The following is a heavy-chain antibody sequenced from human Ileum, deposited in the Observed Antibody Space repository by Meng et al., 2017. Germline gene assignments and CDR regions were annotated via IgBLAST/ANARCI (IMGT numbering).Heavy chain of an antibody. CDR2: ISGSGGST. CDR3: ARDFRGSGNYGWFDP. Sequence: LVSGGCLVLRGGSLRLSCAASGFIFSTLSMTWVRQAPGKGLEWVSSISGSGGSTYYADSVRGRFTVSRDNSKDTLYLQMNSLRVEDTAVYSCARDFRGSGNYGWFDPWGQGTLVTVSS. J-gene: IGHJ5*02. V-gene: IGHV3-23*01. CDR1: GFIFSTLS. D-gene: IGHD1-26*01.